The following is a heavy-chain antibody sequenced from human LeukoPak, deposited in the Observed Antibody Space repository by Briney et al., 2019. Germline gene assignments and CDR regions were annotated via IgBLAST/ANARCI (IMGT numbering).Heavy chain of an antibody. V-gene: IGHV4-38-2*02. CDR2: IYYSGNT. CDR1: GYSISSGYY. CDR3: ARVKWETDAFDI. J-gene: IGHJ3*02. Sequence: SETLSLTCTVSGYSISSGYYWGWIRQPPGKGLEWIGSIYYSGNTYYNPSLKSRVTISVDTSKNQFSLKLSSVTAADTAVYYCARVKWETDAFDIWGQGTMVTVSS. D-gene: IGHD1-26*01.